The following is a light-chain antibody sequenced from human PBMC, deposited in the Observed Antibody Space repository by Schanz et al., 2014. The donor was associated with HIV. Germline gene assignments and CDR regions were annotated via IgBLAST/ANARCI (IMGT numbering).Light chain of an antibody. CDR2: VNM. CDR1: SSNIGAGYD. Sequence: QSVLTQPPSVSGAPGQRVTISCTGSSSNIGAGYDVHWYQHLPGTTPKLLIYVNMNRPLGVPDRFSASKSGTTASLAISGLQADDEAHYYCQSYDSSLSSVVFGGGTKLTVL. V-gene: IGLV1-40*01. J-gene: IGLJ3*02. CDR3: QSYDSSLSSVV.